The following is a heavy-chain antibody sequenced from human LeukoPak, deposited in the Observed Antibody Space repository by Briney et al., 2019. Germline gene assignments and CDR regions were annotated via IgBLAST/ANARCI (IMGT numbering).Heavy chain of an antibody. Sequence: GRSLRLSCTASGFTFSSYAMSWVRQAPGKGLEWVSAISGSGGSTYYADSVKGRFTISRDNSKNTLYLQMNSLRAEDTAVYYCAKDGFSGYDYYYYGMDVWGQGTTVTVSS. CDR1: GFTFSSYA. CDR2: ISGSGGST. CDR3: AKDGFSGYDYYYYGMDV. V-gene: IGHV3-23*01. J-gene: IGHJ6*02. D-gene: IGHD5-12*01.